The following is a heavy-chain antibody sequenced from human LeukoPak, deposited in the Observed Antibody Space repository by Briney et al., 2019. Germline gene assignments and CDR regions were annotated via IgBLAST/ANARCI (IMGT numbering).Heavy chain of an antibody. V-gene: IGHV3-23*01. CDR1: GFTFSSYA. CDR2: ISGSGGST. CDR3: ARFGTVPAAIALRSYYYGMDV. D-gene: IGHD2-2*02. J-gene: IGHJ6*02. Sequence: GGSLRLSCAASGFTFSSYAMSWVRQAPGKGLEWVSAISGSGGSTYYADSVKGRFTISRDNSKNTLYLQMNSLRAEDTAVYYCARFGTVPAAIALRSYYYGMDVWGQGTTVTVSS.